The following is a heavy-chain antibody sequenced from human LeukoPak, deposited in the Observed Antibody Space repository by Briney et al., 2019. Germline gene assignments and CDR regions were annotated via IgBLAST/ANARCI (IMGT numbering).Heavy chain of an antibody. CDR2: IKQDGSEK. J-gene: IGHJ3*02. CDR3: ARAIPPDYDILTGYRDAFDI. D-gene: IGHD3-9*01. V-gene: IGHV3-7*01. CDR1: GFTFSSYW. Sequence: GGSLRLSCAASGFTFSSYWMSWVRQAPGKGLEWVANIKQDGSEKYYVDSVKGRFTISRDNAKNSLYLQMNSLRAEDTAVYYCARAIPPDYDILTGYRDAFDIWGQGTMVTVSS.